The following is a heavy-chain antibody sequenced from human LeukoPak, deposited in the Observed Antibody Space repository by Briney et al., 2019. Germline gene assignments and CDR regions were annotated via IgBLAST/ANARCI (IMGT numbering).Heavy chain of an antibody. J-gene: IGHJ4*02. CDR1: GFTFSSYW. CDR3: ARVIAVAGWYYFDY. V-gene: IGHV3-7*01. D-gene: IGHD6-19*01. CDR2: IKQDGSEK. Sequence: AGGSLRLSCAASGFTFSSYWMSWVRQAPGKGLEWVANIKQDGSEKYYVDSVKGRFTISRDNAKNSLYLQMNSLRAEDTAVYYCARVIAVAGWYYFDYWGQGTLVTVSS.